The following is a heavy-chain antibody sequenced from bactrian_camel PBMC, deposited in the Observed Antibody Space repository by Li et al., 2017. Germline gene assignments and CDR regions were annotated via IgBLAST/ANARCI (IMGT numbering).Heavy chain of an antibody. V-gene: IGHV3S26*01. CDR2: ITGDGVR. D-gene: IGHD2*01. CDR3: AADISPGTICSAATQILAFQY. J-gene: IGHJ4*01. Sequence: QVQLVESGGGSVQAGGSLRLSCVPSEYTYTSFCWAWIRQAPGSEREWVASITGDGVRSAADSLEGRFTASKDNAKNTLYLQMDRLKSEDAAMYYCAADISPGTICSAATQILAFQYRGQGTQVTVS. CDR1: EYTYTSFC.